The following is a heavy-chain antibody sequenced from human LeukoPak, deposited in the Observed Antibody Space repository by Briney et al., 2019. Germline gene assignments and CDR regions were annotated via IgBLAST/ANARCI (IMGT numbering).Heavy chain of an antibody. CDR1: GFTFSSYA. D-gene: IGHD4-17*01. CDR2: ISYDGSNK. V-gene: IGHV3-30*04. J-gene: IGHJ5*01. Sequence: GGSLRLSCAASGFTFSSYAMHWVRQAPGKGLEWVAVISYDGSNKYYADSVKGRFTISRDNSKNTLYLQMNSLRAEDTAVYYCARLYGDDSLGQGTLVTVSS. CDR3: ARLYGDDS.